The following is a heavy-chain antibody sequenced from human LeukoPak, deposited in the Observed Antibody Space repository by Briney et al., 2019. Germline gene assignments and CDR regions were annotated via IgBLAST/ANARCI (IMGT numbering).Heavy chain of an antibody. D-gene: IGHD3-10*01. Sequence: SVKVSCKASGGTFSSYAISWVRQAPGQGLEWMGGIIPIFGTANYAQKFQGRVTITADESTSTAYMDLSSLRSEDTAVYYCAIWGSGTYYYYMDVWGKGTTVTVSS. CDR1: GGTFSSYA. CDR2: IIPIFGTA. CDR3: AIWGSGTYYYYMDV. V-gene: IGHV1-69*13. J-gene: IGHJ6*03.